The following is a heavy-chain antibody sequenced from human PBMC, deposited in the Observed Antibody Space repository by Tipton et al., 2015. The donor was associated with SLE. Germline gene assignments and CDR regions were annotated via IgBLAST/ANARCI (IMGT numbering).Heavy chain of an antibody. J-gene: IGHJ4*02. CDR3: ARDNVSVHPYYFDS. Sequence: GLVKPSETLSLTCAVYGGSFSAYYWSWIRQPPGKGLEWIGYIFFSGTTDYNPSLKSRVTISEDTSKNQFSLKLTSVTAADTAVYYCARDNVSVHPYYFDSWGQGTLVTVSS. CDR1: GGSFSAYY. D-gene: IGHD5/OR15-5a*01. CDR2: IFFSGTT. V-gene: IGHV4-59*12.